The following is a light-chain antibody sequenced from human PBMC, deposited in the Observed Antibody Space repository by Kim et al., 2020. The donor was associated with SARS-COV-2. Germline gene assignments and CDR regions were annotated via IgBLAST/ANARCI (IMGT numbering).Light chain of an antibody. Sequence: LGPTVRITCHGDSLRSSYASGYQQKPGQAPVLVIYVKNYRPSGIPDRFSGSISGNTASLIIPEAQAVDEADYYCNSRDTCGNLHVAFGGGTQLTVL. CDR1: SLRSSY. J-gene: IGLJ2*01. CDR3: NSRDTCGNLHVA. V-gene: IGLV3-19*01. CDR2: VKN.